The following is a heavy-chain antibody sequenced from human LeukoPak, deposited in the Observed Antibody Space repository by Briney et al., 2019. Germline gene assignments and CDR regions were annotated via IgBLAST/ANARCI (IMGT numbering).Heavy chain of an antibody. CDR3: ARSDYNDYRGLGF. CDR2: IIPSSGST. V-gene: IGHV1-46*01. D-gene: IGHD4-11*01. J-gene: IGHJ4*02. CDR1: GYAFTSYH. Sequence: ASVKVSCKASGYAFTSYHIRWMRQAPGQGLRWMGIIIPSSGSTTYAQKFQGRVTMTRDTSTSTVYMELSSLTSDDTAVYFCARSDYNDYRGLGFWGQGTLVTVSS.